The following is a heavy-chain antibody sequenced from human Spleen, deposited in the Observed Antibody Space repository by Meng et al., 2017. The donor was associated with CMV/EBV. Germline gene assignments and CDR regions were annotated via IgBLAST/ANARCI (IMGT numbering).Heavy chain of an antibody. CDR2: IHYSGST. J-gene: IGHJ2*01. CDR3: ARQVEPSGGYFDL. CDR1: GGSISSYY. D-gene: IGHD1-14*01. V-gene: IGHV4-59*01. Sequence: GSLRLSCTVSGGSISSYYWSWIRQPPGKGLEWIGYIHYSGSTNYNSSLKSRVTISVDTSKNQFSLKLSSVTAADTAVYYCARQVEPSGGYFDLWGRGTLVTVSS.